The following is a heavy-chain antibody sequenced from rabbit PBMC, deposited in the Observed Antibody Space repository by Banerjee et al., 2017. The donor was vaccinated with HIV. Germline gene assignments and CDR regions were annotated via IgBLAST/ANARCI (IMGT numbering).Heavy chain of an antibody. D-gene: IGHD7-1*01. J-gene: IGHJ6*01. CDR1: GFDFSSYG. V-gene: IGHV1S47*01. Sequence: QEQLEESGGDLVKPGRSLTLTCTASGFDFSSYGVSWVRQAPGKGLEWIGYIDPVFGRTIDADWVNGRFTISRSTSLNTVDLKMTSLTVADTATYFCARDRDGDAGYGSLASWGPGTLVTVS. CDR2: IDPVFGRT. CDR3: ARDRDGDAGYGSLAS.